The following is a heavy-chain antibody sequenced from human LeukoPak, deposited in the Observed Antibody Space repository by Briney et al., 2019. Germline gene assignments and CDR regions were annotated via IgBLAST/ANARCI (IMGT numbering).Heavy chain of an antibody. J-gene: IGHJ3*02. CDR1: GGSTTNSYY. V-gene: IGHV4-59*08. CDR2: IDDSGST. CDR3: ARRRADTSVGDTFDI. Sequence: PETLSLTCTVSGGSTTNSYYWGWIRRPPGKGLEWIGFIDDSGSTNYNPSLKSRVTISIDTSKNQFSLRLSSVTAADTAVYYCARRRADTSVGDTFDIWGQGTMVTVSS. D-gene: IGHD5-18*01.